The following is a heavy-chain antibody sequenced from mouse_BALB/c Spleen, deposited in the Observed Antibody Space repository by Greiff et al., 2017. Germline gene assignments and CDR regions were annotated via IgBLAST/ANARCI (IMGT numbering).Heavy chain of an antibody. CDR2: IDPANGNT. J-gene: IGHJ3*01. D-gene: IGHD1-1*01. CDR3: ARSPIYYYGSGAY. CDR1: GFNIKDTY. V-gene: IGHV14-3*02. Sequence: EVQLQESGAELVKPGASVKLSCTASGFNIKDTYMHWVKQRPEQGLEWIGRIDPANGNTKYDPKFQGKATITADTSSNTAYLQLSSLTSEDTAVYYCARSPIYYYGSGAYWGQGTLVTVSA.